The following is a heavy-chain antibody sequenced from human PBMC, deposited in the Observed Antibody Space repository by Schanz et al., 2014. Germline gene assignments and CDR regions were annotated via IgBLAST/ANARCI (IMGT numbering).Heavy chain of an antibody. Sequence: EVQMLESGGGLVQPGGSLRLSCVASGFTFRRYGMSWVRQAPGKGLEWVSVIAGDGGGPNYVDSVKGRFIISRDSSKNTLFLQMNSLRAEDTAVYFCARDGGRDGYNLAFDVWGQGTLVTVSS. V-gene: IGHV3-23*01. J-gene: IGHJ3*01. CDR2: IAGDGGGP. CDR1: GFTFRRYG. D-gene: IGHD5-12*01. CDR3: ARDGGRDGYNLAFDV.